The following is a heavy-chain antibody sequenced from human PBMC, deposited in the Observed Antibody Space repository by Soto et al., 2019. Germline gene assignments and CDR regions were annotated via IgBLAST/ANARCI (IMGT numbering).Heavy chain of an antibody. CDR1: GFTFSSYW. V-gene: IGHV3-74*01. J-gene: IGHJ6*02. CDR3: ARDGIAATTELYYYGMDV. D-gene: IGHD6-13*01. Sequence: PGGSLRLSCAASGFTFSSYWMHWVRQAPGKGLVWVSRINSDGSSADYADSVKGRFTISRDNAKNALYLQMNSLRAEDTAVYYCARDGIAATTELYYYGMDVWGQGTTVTVSS. CDR2: INSDGSSA.